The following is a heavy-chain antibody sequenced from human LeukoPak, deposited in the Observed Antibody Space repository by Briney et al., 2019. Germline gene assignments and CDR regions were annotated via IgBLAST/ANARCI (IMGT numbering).Heavy chain of an antibody. CDR3: ARSQDTAMVYYYYGMDV. V-gene: IGHV1-69*13. CDR2: IIPIFGTA. J-gene: IGHJ6*02. CDR1: GGTFSSYA. D-gene: IGHD5-18*01. Sequence: SVKVSCKASGGTFSSYAISLVRQAPGQGLEWMGGIIPIFGTANYAQKFQGRVTITADESTSTAYMELSSLRSEDTAVYYCARSQDTAMVYYYYGMDVWGQGTTVTVSS.